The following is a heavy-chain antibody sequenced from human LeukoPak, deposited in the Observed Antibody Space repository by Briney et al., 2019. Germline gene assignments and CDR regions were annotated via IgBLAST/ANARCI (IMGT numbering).Heavy chain of an antibody. CDR3: AREGEWEQQRLDV. J-gene: IGHJ6*04. CDR2: VRPNSGGT. D-gene: IGHD1-26*01. Sequence: ASVKVSYQTSGYTFTAYYMHWVRQAPGQGLEWMGWVRPNSGGTKYSQKFQGRVTMTRDTSISTAYMELSRLRSDDTAVYYCAREGEWEQQRLDVWGKGTTVTVSS. V-gene: IGHV1-2*02. CDR1: GYTFTAYY.